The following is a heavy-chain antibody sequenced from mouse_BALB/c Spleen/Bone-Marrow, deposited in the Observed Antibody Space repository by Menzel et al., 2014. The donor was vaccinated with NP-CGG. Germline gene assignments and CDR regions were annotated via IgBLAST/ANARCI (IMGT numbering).Heavy chain of an antibody. Sequence: EVKLVESGGGLVQPGGSLNLSCAASGFDFSRYWMSWARQAPGKGQEWIGEINPGSSTINYTPSLKDKFIISRDNDKNTLYLKMSKMRYEDTALYYCARSAYYALDYWGQGTSVTVSS. V-gene: IGHV4-2*02. CDR2: INPGSSTI. CDR3: ARSAYYALDY. CDR1: GFDFSRYW. J-gene: IGHJ4*01.